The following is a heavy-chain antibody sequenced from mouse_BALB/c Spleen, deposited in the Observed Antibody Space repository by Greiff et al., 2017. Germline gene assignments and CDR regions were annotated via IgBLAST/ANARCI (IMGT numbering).Heavy chain of an antibody. Sequence: VQLQQSGAELVRPGSSVKISCKASGYAFSSYWMNWVKQRPGQGLEWIGQIYPGDGDTNYNGKFKGKATLTADKSSSTAYMQLSSLTSEDSAVYFCARSTMITTGYYFDYWGQGTTLTVSS. J-gene: IGHJ2*01. V-gene: IGHV1-80*01. CDR1: GYAFSSYW. CDR3: ARSTMITTGYYFDY. D-gene: IGHD2-4*01. CDR2: IYPGDGDT.